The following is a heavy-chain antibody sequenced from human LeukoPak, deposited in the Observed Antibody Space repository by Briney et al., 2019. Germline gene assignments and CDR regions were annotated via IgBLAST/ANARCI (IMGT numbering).Heavy chain of an antibody. CDR1: GFTFSSYA. CDR2: ISGSGGST. D-gene: IGHD4-17*01. Sequence: GGSLRLSCAASGFTFSSYAMRWVRQAPGKGLEWVSAISGSGGSTYYADSVKGWFTLSRDNSKNTLYLQMNSLRAEDTAVYYCAKTTVMDGMDVWGQGTTVTVSS. V-gene: IGHV3-23*01. CDR3: AKTTVMDGMDV. J-gene: IGHJ6*02.